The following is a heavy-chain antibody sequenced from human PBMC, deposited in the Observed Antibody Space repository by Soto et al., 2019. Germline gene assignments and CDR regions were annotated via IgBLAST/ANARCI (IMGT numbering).Heavy chain of an antibody. CDR3: AKGGPVLWLDY. CDR1: GFAFSSYP. J-gene: IGHJ4*02. CDR2: ISGSGGST. D-gene: IGHD3-10*01. V-gene: IGHV3-23*01. Sequence: GESLKISCAASGFAFSSYPMSWVRQAPGKGLEWVSAISGSGGSTYYTDSVKGRFTISRDNSKNTLYLQMNSLRAEDTAVYYCAKGGPVLWLDYWGQGTLVTVSS.